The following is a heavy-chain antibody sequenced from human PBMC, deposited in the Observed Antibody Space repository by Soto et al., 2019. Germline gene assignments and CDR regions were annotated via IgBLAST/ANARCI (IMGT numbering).Heavy chain of an antibody. D-gene: IGHD2-2*02. Sequence: SQTLSLTCAISGDSVSSNSAAWNWIRQSPSRGLEWLGRTYYRSKWYNDYAVSVKSRITINPDTSKNQFSLQLNSVTPEDTAVYYCAREDIVVVPAAIPGLYYYYYYGMDVWGQGTTVTAP. CDR1: GDSVSSNSAA. J-gene: IGHJ6*02. CDR2: TYYRSKWYN. CDR3: AREDIVVVPAAIPGLYYYYYYGMDV. V-gene: IGHV6-1*01.